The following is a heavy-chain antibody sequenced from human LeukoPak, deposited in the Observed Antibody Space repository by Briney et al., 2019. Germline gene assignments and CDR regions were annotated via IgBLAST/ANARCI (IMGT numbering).Heavy chain of an antibody. CDR3: ARDLKGTVSFDY. D-gene: IGHD3-10*01. CDR1: GGSISSGPYY. Sequence: SKTLSLTCTVSGGSISSGPYYWGWIRQPPGKGLEWIGSIYYSGTTFYMPSLKSRVTISVDTSKNQFSLRLTSVTAADTAVYYCARDLKGTVSFDYWGQGTLVTVSS. CDR2: IYYSGTT. V-gene: IGHV4-39*02. J-gene: IGHJ4*02.